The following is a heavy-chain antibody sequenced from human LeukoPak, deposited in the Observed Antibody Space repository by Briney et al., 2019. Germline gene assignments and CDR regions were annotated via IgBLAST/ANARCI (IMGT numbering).Heavy chain of an antibody. CDR1: GFTFSSYS. Sequence: PGGSLRLSCAASGFTFSSYSMNWVRQAPGKGLEWVAFIRYDGSNKYYADSVKGRFTISRGNSKNTLYLQMNSLRAEDTAVYYCAKAGTGTTGRGVYYFDYWGQGTLVTVSS. J-gene: IGHJ4*02. CDR2: IRYDGSNK. CDR3: AKAGTGTTGRGVYYFDY. D-gene: IGHD1-7*01. V-gene: IGHV3-30*02.